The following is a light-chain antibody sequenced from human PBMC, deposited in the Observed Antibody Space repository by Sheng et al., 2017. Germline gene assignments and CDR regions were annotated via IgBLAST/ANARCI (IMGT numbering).Light chain of an antibody. CDR2: GAS. J-gene: IGKJ4*01. CDR1: QSVSSSY. Sequence: EIVLTQSPGTLSLSPGERATLSCRASQSVSSSYLAWYQQKPGQAPRLLIFGASNRATGVPDRITASVSGTDFTLTISRLEPEDFAVYYCQQYGRSPLTFGGGTKVEIK. V-gene: IGKV3-20*01. CDR3: QQYGRSPLT.